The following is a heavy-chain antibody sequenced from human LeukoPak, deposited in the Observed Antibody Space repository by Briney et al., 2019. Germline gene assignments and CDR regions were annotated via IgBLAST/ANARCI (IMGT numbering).Heavy chain of an antibody. CDR2: IYYSGST. J-gene: IGHJ1*01. CDR3: ARYSGLFQH. CDR1: GGSISSSSYY. V-gene: IGHV4-39*01. Sequence: SETLSLTCTVSGGSISSSSYYWGWIRQPPGKGLEWIGSIYYSGSTYYNPSLKSRVTISVDTSKNQFSLKLSSVTAADTAVYDCARYSGLFQHWGQGTLVTVSS. D-gene: IGHD5-18*01.